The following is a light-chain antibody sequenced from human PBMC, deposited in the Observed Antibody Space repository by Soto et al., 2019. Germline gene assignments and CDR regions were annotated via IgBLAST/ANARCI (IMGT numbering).Light chain of an antibody. CDR1: QSVSSH. V-gene: IGKV3-11*01. Sequence: IVFTQSASTVSLSPGERATLSCRASQSVSSHLAWFQQRPGQAPRLLIYDASNRATGIPARFSGRGSGTDFTLTISSLEPEDFAVYYCQQRSSAITFGQGTRLEIK. CDR2: DAS. J-gene: IGKJ5*01. CDR3: QQRSSAIT.